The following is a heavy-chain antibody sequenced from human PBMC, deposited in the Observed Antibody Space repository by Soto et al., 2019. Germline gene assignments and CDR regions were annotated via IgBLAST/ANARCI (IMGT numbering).Heavy chain of an antibody. CDR3: ARDPVHYDSSGDPFGLYFDY. J-gene: IGHJ4*02. Sequence: SETLSLTCTVSGDSISDVNYYWSWIRQSPDKGLEWIGYIYYSGSTYYNPSLKSRVTISVDTSKNQFSLKLSSVTAADTAVYYCARDPVHYDSSGDPFGLYFDYWGQGTLVTVSS. CDR2: IYYSGST. CDR1: GDSISDVNYY. V-gene: IGHV4-30-4*01. D-gene: IGHD3-22*01.